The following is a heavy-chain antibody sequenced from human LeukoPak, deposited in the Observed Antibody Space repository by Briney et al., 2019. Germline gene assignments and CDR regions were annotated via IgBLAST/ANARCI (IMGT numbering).Heavy chain of an antibody. V-gene: IGHV3-7*01. CDR2: IKQDGSEK. Sequence: QPGGSLRLSCAASGFTFSSYWMSWVRQAPGKGLEWVANIKQDGSEKYYVDSVKGRFTISRDNAKNSLYLQMNSLRAEDTAVYYCARDRLGGYCYYMDVWGKGTTVTVSS. D-gene: IGHD3-10*01. CDR3: ARDRLGGYCYYMDV. J-gene: IGHJ6*03. CDR1: GFTFSSYW.